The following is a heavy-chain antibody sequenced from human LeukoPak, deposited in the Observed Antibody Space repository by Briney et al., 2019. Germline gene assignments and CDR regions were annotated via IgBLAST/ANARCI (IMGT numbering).Heavy chain of an antibody. Sequence: PSETLSLTCTVSGASVGSAAYHWSWIRQPPGGGLEWIGYIYYISNTNYNPSLKSRVTMSVDPSKNQFSLQLSSVTAADTAVYYCARVRSAAATNAFDYCGQGTLVTVSS. J-gene: IGHJ4*02. CDR2: IYYISNT. D-gene: IGHD6-13*01. V-gene: IGHV4-61*08. CDR1: GASVGSAAYH. CDR3: ARVRSAAATNAFDY.